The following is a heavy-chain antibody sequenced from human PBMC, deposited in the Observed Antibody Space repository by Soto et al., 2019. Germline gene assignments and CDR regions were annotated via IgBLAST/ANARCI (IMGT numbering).Heavy chain of an antibody. CDR3: ARQKSPEGWFDP. CDR1: AISFNTYG. V-gene: IGHV3-23*01. CDR2: VTVTGGST. Sequence: LRLSCAASAISFNTYGVTWVRQAPGKGLEWVSTVTVTGGSTYYADSVKGRFTISRDRSNYTVSLLLNSLRVEDTAIYYCARQKSPEGWFDPWGQGTLVTVSS. J-gene: IGHJ5*02.